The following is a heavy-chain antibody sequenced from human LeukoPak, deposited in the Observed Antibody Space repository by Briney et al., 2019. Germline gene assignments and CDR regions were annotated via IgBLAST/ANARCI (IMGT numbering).Heavy chain of an antibody. V-gene: IGHV3-23*01. CDR1: GFTFSSYG. CDR3: AKGLSGSYDY. D-gene: IGHD1-26*01. J-gene: IGHJ4*02. CDR2: ISGSGGST. Sequence: GGTLRLSCAASGFTFSSYGMSWVRQAPGKGLEWVSAISGSGGSTYYADSVKGRFTISRDNSKNTLYLQMNSLRAEDTAVYYCAKGLSGSYDYWGQGTLVTVSS.